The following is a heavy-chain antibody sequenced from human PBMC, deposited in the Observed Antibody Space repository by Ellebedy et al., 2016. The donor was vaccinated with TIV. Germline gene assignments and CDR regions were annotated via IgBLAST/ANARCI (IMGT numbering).Heavy chain of an antibody. CDR3: ATDAVGASPGDVFNI. CDR2: ISGSDDST. V-gene: IGHV3-48*04. CDR1: GFTFNTHS. D-gene: IGHD1-26*01. Sequence: PGGSLRLSCAASGFTFNTHSMNWVRQAPGKGLEWISYISGSDDSTHYSDSVKGRFTISRDNAKNSLYLQMDSLRAEDTAVYYCATDAVGASPGDVFNIWGQGTMVTVSS. J-gene: IGHJ3*02.